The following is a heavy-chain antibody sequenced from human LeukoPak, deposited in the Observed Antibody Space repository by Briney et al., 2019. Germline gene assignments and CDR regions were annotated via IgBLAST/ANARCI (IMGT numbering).Heavy chain of an antibody. CDR2: ISGSGGST. J-gene: IGHJ4*02. V-gene: IGHV3-23*01. CDR3: AKETYYDSSGYYATHFDY. CDR1: GFTFSSYA. Sequence: GGSLRLSCAASGFTFSSYAMSWVRQAPGKGLEWVSAISGSGGSTYYADSVKGRFTISRDNSKSTLYLQMNSLRAEDTAVYYCAKETYYDSSGYYATHFDYWGQGTLVTVSS. D-gene: IGHD3-22*01.